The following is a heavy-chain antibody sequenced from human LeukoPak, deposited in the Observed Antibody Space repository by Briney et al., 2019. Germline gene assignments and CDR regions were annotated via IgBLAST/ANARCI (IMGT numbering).Heavy chain of an antibody. V-gene: IGHV4-34*01. CDR2: INHSGST. CDR1: GGSFSGYY. J-gene: IGHJ4*02. D-gene: IGHD3-3*01. Sequence: PSETLSLTCAVYGGSFSGYYWSWIRQPPGKGLEWIGEINHSGSTNYNPSLKSRVTISVDTSKNQFSLKLSSVTAADTAVYYCARVTFGVGFDYWGQGTLVTVSS. CDR3: ARVTFGVGFDY.